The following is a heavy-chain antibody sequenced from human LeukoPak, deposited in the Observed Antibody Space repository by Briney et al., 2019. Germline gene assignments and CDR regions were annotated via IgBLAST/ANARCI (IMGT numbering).Heavy chain of an antibody. CDR3: ARRLTQYDCFDP. V-gene: IGHV6-1*01. D-gene: IGHD2-2*01. CDR1: GDSVSSNSVT. CDR2: TYYRSTWYN. J-gene: IGHJ5*02. Sequence: SQTLSLTCAISGDSVSSNSVTWNWIRQSPSRGLEWLGRTYYRSTWYNDYAVSVRGRITVNPDTSKNQFSLYLNSVTPEDTAVYYCARRLTQYDCFDPWGQGILVTVYS.